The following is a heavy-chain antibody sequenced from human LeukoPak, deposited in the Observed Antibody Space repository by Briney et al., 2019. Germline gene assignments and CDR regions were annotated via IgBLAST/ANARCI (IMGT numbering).Heavy chain of an antibody. CDR3: ARDMVRGAAFDY. V-gene: IGHV3-23*01. D-gene: IGHD3-10*01. CDR2: ISGSGGST. CDR1: GFTFSSYA. Sequence: PGGPLRLSCAASGFTFSSYAMSWVRQAPGKGLEWVSAISGSGGSTYYADSVKGRFTISRDNAKNSLYLQMNSLRAEDTAVYYCARDMVRGAAFDYWGQGTLVTVSS. J-gene: IGHJ4*02.